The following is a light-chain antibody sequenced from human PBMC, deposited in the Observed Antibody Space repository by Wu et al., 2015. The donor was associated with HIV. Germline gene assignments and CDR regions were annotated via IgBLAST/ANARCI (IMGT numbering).Light chain of an antibody. CDR2: EAS. CDR1: QSISTY. V-gene: IGKV3-11*01. J-gene: IGKJ2*01. Sequence: ATLSCRASQSISTYLAWFQQRPGQTPRLLIYEASNRASGIPARFSGSGSGTDFTLTISNLEPEDFAVYYCQQRSSWPQTFGQGTKIEI. CDR3: QQRSSWPQT.